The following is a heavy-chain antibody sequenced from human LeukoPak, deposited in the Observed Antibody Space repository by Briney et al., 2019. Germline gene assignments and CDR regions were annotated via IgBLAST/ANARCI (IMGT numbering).Heavy chain of an antibody. CDR1: GGSISSSNW. Sequence: PSETLSLTCAVSGGSISSSNWWNWVRQPPGKGLEWIGEIHHSGRTNYNPPLKSRVTISVDKSKNQFSLKLSSVTAADTAVYYCARLGGFGADYYYYYMDVWGKGTTVTVSS. D-gene: IGHD3-10*01. J-gene: IGHJ6*03. CDR2: IHHSGRT. CDR3: ARLGGFGADYYYYYMDV. V-gene: IGHV4-4*02.